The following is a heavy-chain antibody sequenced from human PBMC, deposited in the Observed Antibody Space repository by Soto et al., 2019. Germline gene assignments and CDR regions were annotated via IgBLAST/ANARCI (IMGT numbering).Heavy chain of an antibody. CDR1: GFTFSSHW. D-gene: IGHD2-8*01. CDR2: INQDGSDQ. Sequence: EVQMVESGGGLVQPGGSLRLSCAASGFTFSSHWMTWVRQVPGKGLEWVANINQDGSDQYYVDSVKGRFTISRDNAKNSLCLHMNSLRVEDTAVYYCATSMRHTLNPWGQGTLVTVSS. J-gene: IGHJ5*02. V-gene: IGHV3-7*01. CDR3: ATSMRHTLNP.